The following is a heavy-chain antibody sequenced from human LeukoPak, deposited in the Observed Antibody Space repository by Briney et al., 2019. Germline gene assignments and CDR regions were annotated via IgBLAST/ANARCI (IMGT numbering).Heavy chain of an antibody. CDR3: ARGPWSGWSRVDY. CDR2: ISSDGGST. D-gene: IGHD6-19*01. Sequence: TGGSLRLSCSASGFTFSRYAMHCVRQAPGKGLEYVSAISSDGGSTYYADSVKGRFTISRDNSKNTLYLQMNSLRAEDTAVYYCARGPWSGWSRVDYWGQGTLVTVSS. J-gene: IGHJ4*02. V-gene: IGHV3-64*04. CDR1: GFTFSRYA.